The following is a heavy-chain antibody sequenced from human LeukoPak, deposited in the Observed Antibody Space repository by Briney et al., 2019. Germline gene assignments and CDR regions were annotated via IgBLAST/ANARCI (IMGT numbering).Heavy chain of an antibody. D-gene: IGHD3-10*01. CDR3: ATPNYYASGKYFGY. CDR2: IKQDGSEK. J-gene: IGHJ4*02. V-gene: IGHV3-7*03. CDR1: GFSFSSYW. Sequence: GGYLRLSCEASGFSFSSYWMNWVRQAPGKGLEWVANIKQDGSEKFYVDSVKGRFTISRDNAKNSLSLQMNSLRVEDTAVYYCATPNYYASGKYFGYWGQGTLVTVSS.